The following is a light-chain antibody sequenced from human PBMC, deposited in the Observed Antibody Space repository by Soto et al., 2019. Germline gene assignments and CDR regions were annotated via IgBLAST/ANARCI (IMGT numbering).Light chain of an antibody. CDR2: EGS. J-gene: IGLJ2*01. CDR3: CSYAGSTTVL. CDR1: SSDVGSYNL. Sequence: QSVLTQPASVSGSPGQSITISCTGTSSDVGSYNLVSWYQQHPGKAPKLMIYEGSKRPSGISNRVSASKSGNTASLTISGLQAEDEADYYCCSYAGSTTVLFGGGTKLTVL. V-gene: IGLV2-23*01.